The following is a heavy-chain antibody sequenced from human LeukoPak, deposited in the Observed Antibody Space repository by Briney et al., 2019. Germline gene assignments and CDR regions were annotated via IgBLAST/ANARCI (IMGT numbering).Heavy chain of an antibody. J-gene: IGHJ6*03. Sequence: GGSLRLSCAASGFTFSSYAMSWVRQAPGKGLEWISAISGSGGSTYYADSVKGRFTISRDNSKNTLYLQMNSLRAEDTAVYYCARAVPSVYYYYYMDVWGKGTTVTVSS. D-gene: IGHD1-1*01. CDR3: ARAVPSVYYYYYMDV. CDR2: ISGSGGST. V-gene: IGHV3-23*01. CDR1: GFTFSSYA.